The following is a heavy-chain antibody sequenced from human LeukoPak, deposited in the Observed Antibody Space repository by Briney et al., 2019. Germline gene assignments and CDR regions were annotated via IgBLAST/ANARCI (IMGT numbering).Heavy chain of an antibody. J-gene: IGHJ4*02. Sequence: QLGRSLRLSCAASGFTFSSYAMHWVRQAPGKGLEWVAVISYDGSNKYYADSVKGRFTISRDNSKNTLYLQMNSLRAEDTAVYYCARREYSSAFDYWGQGTLVTVSS. D-gene: IGHD6-19*01. V-gene: IGHV3-30*04. CDR1: GFTFSSYA. CDR2: ISYDGSNK. CDR3: ARREYSSAFDY.